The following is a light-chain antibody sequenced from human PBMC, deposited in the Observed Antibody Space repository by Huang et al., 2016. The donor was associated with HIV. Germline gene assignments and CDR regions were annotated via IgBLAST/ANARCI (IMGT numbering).Light chain of an antibody. Sequence: DIQMTQSPSSLSASVGDRVTITCRASQNINNCLNWYEQKPGKAPKLLIDGASSLQSGVPSRFSGTGSGTVFLLTITSLQPEDFATYYCQQSYTSWTFGQGTKL. V-gene: IGKV1-39*01. J-gene: IGKJ1*01. CDR3: QQSYTSWT. CDR2: GAS. CDR1: QNINNC.